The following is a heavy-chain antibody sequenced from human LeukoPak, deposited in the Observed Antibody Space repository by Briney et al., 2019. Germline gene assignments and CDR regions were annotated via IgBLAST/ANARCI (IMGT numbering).Heavy chain of an antibody. CDR2: ISDDDDST. Sequence: GGSLRLSCATAHFTFSSHAMNWVREAPGKGLEWVSSISDDDDSTYYADSVKGRFTISRDNSKNTLYLDMNNLRAEDTALYFCAKTLFGFSYGKIDYWGQGTLVTVSS. J-gene: IGHJ4*02. D-gene: IGHD5-18*01. CDR1: HFTFSSHA. V-gene: IGHV3-23*01. CDR3: AKTLFGFSYGKIDY.